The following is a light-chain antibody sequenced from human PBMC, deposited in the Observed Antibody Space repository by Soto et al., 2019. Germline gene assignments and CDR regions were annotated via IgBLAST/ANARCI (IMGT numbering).Light chain of an antibody. Sequence: TQSPLSLPVTLGQPASISCRTSRGFVYGGAETYLSWFHQRPGQSPRRLIYRVSNRDPGVPDRFSGSGSGSDFTLQISRVEAEDIGVYYCMQGIHWPPLYTFGQGTKLEIK. CDR3: MQGIHWPPLYT. V-gene: IGKV2-30*01. CDR1: RGFVYGGAETY. CDR2: RVS. J-gene: IGKJ2*01.